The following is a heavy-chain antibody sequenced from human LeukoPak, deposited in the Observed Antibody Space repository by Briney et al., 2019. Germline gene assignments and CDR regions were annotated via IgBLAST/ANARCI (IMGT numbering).Heavy chain of an antibody. CDR3: ARDRKGADYYGSGSPFDY. V-gene: IGHV4-59*12. Sequence: SETLSLTCTVSGGSISSYYWSWIRQPPGRGLEWIGYIYYSGSTNYNPSLKSRVTISVDTSKNQFSLKLSSVTAADTAVYYCARDRKGADYYGSGSPFDYWGQGTLVTVSS. D-gene: IGHD3-10*01. CDR1: GGSISSYY. J-gene: IGHJ4*02. CDR2: IYYSGST.